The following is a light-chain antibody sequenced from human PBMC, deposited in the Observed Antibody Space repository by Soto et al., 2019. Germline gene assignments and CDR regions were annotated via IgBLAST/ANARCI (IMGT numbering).Light chain of an antibody. CDR3: QQRSNWPPWT. V-gene: IGKV3-11*01. CDR2: DAS. Sequence: EIVLTQSPATLSLSPGERATLSCRASQSVSSYLAWYQQKPGQAPRLLIYDASNRATGIPARFSGSGSGTDFTLTLSSLEPEDFAVYYCQQRSNWPPWTVGQGTKVEI. J-gene: IGKJ1*01. CDR1: QSVSSY.